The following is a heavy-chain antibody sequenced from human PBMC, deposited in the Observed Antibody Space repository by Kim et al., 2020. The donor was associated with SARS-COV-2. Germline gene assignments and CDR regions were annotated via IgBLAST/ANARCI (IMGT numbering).Heavy chain of an antibody. D-gene: IGHD2-15*01. Sequence: GGSLRLSCAASGFTFSSYSMNWVRQAPGKGLEWVSYISSSSSTIYYADSVKGRFTISRDNAKNSLYLQMNSLRAEDTAVYYCARDLSGGSPSWFDPWGQGTLVTVSS. CDR2: ISSSSSTI. CDR1: GFTFSSYS. J-gene: IGHJ5*02. CDR3: ARDLSGGSPSWFDP. V-gene: IGHV3-48*04.